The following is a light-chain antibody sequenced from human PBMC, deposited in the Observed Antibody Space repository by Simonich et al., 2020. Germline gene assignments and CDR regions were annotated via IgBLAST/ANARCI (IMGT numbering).Light chain of an antibody. V-gene: IGLV2-14*03. CDR2: DVS. CDR3: SSYTSSSTLVV. CDR1: SSDVGGYNY. J-gene: IGLJ2*01. Sequence: QSALTQPASVSGSPGQSITISCTGTSSDVGGYNYVSWYQQHPGKAPKLMIYDVSNRHSVVSNRFAGSKSGNMASLTISGLQAEDEADYYCSSYTSSSTLVVFGGGTKLTVL.